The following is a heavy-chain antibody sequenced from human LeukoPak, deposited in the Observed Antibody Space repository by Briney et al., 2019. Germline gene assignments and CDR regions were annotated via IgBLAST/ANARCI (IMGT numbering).Heavy chain of an antibody. Sequence: SVKVSCKASGGTFSSYAISWVRQAPGQGLEWMGGIIPIFGTANYAQKFQGRVTITADESTSTAYMELSSLRSEDTAVYYCASTYVAQNWFDPWGQGTLVTVSS. V-gene: IGHV1-69*13. CDR1: GGTFSSYA. CDR3: ASTYVAQNWFDP. D-gene: IGHD3-16*01. CDR2: IIPIFGTA. J-gene: IGHJ5*02.